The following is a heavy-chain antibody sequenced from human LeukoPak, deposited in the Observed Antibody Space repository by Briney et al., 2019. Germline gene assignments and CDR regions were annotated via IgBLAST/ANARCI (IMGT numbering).Heavy chain of an antibody. D-gene: IGHD3-22*01. CDR2: IWYDGSNK. V-gene: IGHV3-33*01. J-gene: IGHJ4*02. CDR1: GYTFSSYG. CDR3: ARDDDYDSSGLDY. Sequence: SCKASGYTFSSYGMHWVRQAPGKGLEWVAVIWYDGSNKYYADSVKGRFTISRDNSKNTLYLQMNSLRAEDTAVYYCARDDDYDSSGLDYWGQGTLVTVPS.